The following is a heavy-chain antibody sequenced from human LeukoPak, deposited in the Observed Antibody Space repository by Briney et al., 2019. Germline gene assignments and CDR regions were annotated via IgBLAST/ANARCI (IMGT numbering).Heavy chain of an antibody. J-gene: IGHJ6*04. Sequence: GGSLRLSCAASGFTFSSYWMSWVRQAPGKGLEWVGNIKQDGSEKYYVDSLKGRFTISRDNAKNSVYLQMNSLRAEDTAVYYCASQTVTRSYYYYYYGMDVWGKGTTVTVSS. D-gene: IGHD4-17*01. CDR2: IKQDGSEK. CDR1: GFTFSSYW. V-gene: IGHV3-7*03. CDR3: ASQTVTRSYYYYYYGMDV.